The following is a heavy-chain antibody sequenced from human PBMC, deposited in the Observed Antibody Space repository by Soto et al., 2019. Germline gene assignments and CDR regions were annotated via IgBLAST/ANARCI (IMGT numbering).Heavy chain of an antibody. CDR1: GGSISIYY. J-gene: IGHJ5*02. CDR3: EREAHYDILTGCNNWFDP. CDR2: IYYSGST. D-gene: IGHD3-9*01. V-gene: IGHV4-59*01. Sequence: SETLSLTCTVSGGSISIYYWSLIRQPPGRGLEWIGYIYYSGSTNYNPSLKSRVTISVDTSKNQFSLKLSSVTAADTAVYYCEREAHYDILTGCNNWFDPWRQGSLFTFSS.